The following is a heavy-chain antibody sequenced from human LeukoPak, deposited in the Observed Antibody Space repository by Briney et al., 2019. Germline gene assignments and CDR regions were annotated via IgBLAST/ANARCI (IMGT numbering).Heavy chain of an antibody. D-gene: IGHD3-10*01. CDR3: ARGGPYGSGSDAFDI. CDR2: IIPILGIA. V-gene: IGHV1-69*04. CDR1: GGTFSSYA. Sequence: ASVKVSCKASGGTFSSYAISWVRQAPGQGLEWMGRIIPILGIANYAQKFQGRVTITADKSTSTAYMELSSLRSEDTAVYYCARGGPYGSGSDAFDIWGQGTMVTVSS. J-gene: IGHJ3*02.